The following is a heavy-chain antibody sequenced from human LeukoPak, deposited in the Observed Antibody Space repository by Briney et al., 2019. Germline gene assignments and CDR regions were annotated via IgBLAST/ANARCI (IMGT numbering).Heavy chain of an antibody. D-gene: IGHD3-9*01. CDR1: GGSFSDYY. CDR3: ARVVESEINVLRYLDY. Sequence: SETLSLTCAVYGGSFSDYYWSWIRQPPGKGLEWIGEINHSGSTSYNPSLKSRVTISVDTSKNQFSLKLSSVTAADTAVYYCARVVESEINVLRYLDYWGQGTLVTVSS. V-gene: IGHV4-34*01. J-gene: IGHJ4*02. CDR2: INHSGST.